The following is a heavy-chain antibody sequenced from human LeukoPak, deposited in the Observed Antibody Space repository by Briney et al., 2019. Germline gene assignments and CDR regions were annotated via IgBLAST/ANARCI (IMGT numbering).Heavy chain of an antibody. V-gene: IGHV1-2*02. D-gene: IGHD6-13*01. Sequence: GASVKVSCKASGYTFTGYYMHWVRQAPGQGLEWMGWINPNSGGTNYAQKFQGRVTMTRDTSISTAYMELSRLRSDDTAVYYCARTYIAAAGTLGWFDPWGQGTLVTVSS. CDR2: INPNSGGT. J-gene: IGHJ5*02. CDR1: GYTFTGYY. CDR3: ARTYIAAAGTLGWFDP.